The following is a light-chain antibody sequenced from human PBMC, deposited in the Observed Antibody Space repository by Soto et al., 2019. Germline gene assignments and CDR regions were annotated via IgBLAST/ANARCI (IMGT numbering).Light chain of an antibody. V-gene: IGKV3-20*01. J-gene: IGKJ1*01. CDR1: QSVSSY. Sequence: EIVMTQSPVTLSVSPGERATLSCRASQSVSSYLAWYQQKPGQAPRLLIYDVSNRATGIPDRFSGSGSGTDFTLTISRLEPGDFAVYYCQQYGSLSWTFGQGTKVDIK. CDR3: QQYGSLSWT. CDR2: DVS.